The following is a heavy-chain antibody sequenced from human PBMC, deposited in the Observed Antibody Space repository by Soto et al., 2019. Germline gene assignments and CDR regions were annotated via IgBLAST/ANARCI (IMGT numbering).Heavy chain of an antibody. CDR2: IYYSGST. J-gene: IGHJ4*02. V-gene: IGHV4-39*01. CDR1: GGSLSSSSYY. CDR3: ARHEGYSYGYFDY. D-gene: IGHD5-18*01. Sequence: WETPSLTCTVSGGSLSSSSYYWGWVRPPPGKGLEWIGSIYYSGSTYYNPSLKSRVTISVDTSKNQFSLKLSSVTAADTAVYYCARHEGYSYGYFDYWGQGTLVTVSS.